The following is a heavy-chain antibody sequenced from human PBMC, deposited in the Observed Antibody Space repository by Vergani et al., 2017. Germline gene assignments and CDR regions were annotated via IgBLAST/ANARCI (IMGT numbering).Heavy chain of an antibody. CDR3: ARHTTYTDS. J-gene: IGHJ4*02. Sequence: EVELVQSGPEMRKPGESLKISRKGSEYSFGNYWIGWVRQMPGKCLEWMGIIYPADSDTRYSPSFQGQVTISADKSICTAFLQWDSLNASDTALYYCARHTTYTDSWGQGTLVTVSS. CDR2: IYPADSDT. V-gene: IGHV5-51*01. D-gene: IGHD1-1*01. CDR1: EYSFGNYW.